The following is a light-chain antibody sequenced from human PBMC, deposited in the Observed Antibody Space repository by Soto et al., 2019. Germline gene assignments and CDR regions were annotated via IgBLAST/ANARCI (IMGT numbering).Light chain of an antibody. CDR2: SDN. Sequence: QSVLTQPPSASGTPGQRVAISCSGSSSDIGSNTVNWYQHLQGTAPQLLMYSDNQRPSGFPDRFSGSKSGTPDSLAISGLQSEDEGDSYCASWDDSFNGWVFGGGTKLTVL. V-gene: IGLV1-44*01. CDR1: SSDIGSNT. CDR3: ASWDDSFNGWV. J-gene: IGLJ3*02.